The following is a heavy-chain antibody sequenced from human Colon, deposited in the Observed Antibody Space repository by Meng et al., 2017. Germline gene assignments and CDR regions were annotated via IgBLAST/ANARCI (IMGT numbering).Heavy chain of an antibody. CDR3: GRDQGRELINH. V-gene: IGHV4-4*02. CDR1: GDSISIDIG. D-gene: IGHD1-7*01. J-gene: IGHJ4*02. CDR2: VYHRGDT. Sequence: QVHLEESGPGLVKPSGTLSLTCLVSGDSISIDIGWSWVRQPPGKGLEWIGEVYHRGDTNYNPSLKSRVDISVDKSKNQFYLSLFSVTAADTAVYYCGRDQGRELINHWGQGTLVTVSS.